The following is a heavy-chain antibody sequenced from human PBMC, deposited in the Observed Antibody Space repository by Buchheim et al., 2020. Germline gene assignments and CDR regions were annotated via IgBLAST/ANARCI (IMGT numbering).Heavy chain of an antibody. V-gene: IGHV1-46*01. D-gene: IGHD3-10*01. CDR1: GYTFTSYY. CDR3: ARDYLVRGVPTNRDYYYYGMDV. J-gene: IGHJ6*02. Sequence: QVQLVQSGAEVKKPGASVKVSCKASGYTFTSYYMHWVRQAPGQGLEWMGIINPSGGSTSYAQKFQGRVTMTRDTSTSTVYMELSSLRSEDTAVYYCARDYLVRGVPTNRDYYYYGMDVWGQGTT. CDR2: INPSGGST.